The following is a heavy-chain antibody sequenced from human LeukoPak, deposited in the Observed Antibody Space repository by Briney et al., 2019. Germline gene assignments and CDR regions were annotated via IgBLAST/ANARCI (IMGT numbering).Heavy chain of an antibody. J-gene: IGHJ4*02. D-gene: IGHD2-2*01. V-gene: IGHV3-15*01. Sequence: GGSLRLSCAASGFTFTNAWMSWVRQAPGKGLERVGRIKSKTDGGTTDYAAPVKDRFTISRDDLKTTLYLQMNSLKTEDTAVYYCTTVVDVILPTAPGYWGQGTLVTVSS. CDR2: IKSKTDGGTT. CDR3: TTVVDVILPTAPGY. CDR1: GFTFTNAW.